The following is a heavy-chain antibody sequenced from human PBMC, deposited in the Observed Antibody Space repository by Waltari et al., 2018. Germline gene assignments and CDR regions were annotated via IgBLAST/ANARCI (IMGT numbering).Heavy chain of an antibody. CDR2: ISPGDSDT. J-gene: IGHJ4*02. D-gene: IGHD1-26*01. CDR3: ARVGATAYYFDY. CDR1: GYSFTSYW. Sequence: EVQLVQSGAEVKKPGESLKISCKGSGYSFTSYWIGWVRQRPGKGLEWMWIISPGDSDTRYSPFVQGQVTISADKSISTAYLQGSSLKASDTAMYYGARVGATAYYFDYWGQGTLVTVSS. V-gene: IGHV5-51*03.